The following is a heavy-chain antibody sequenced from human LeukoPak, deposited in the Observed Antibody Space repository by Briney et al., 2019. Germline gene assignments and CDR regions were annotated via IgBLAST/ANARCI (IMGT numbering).Heavy chain of an antibody. Sequence: VASVKVSCKASGYTFTGYYMHWVRQAPGQGLEWMGWINPNSGGTNYAQKFQGRVTMTRDMSTSTVYMELSSLRSEDTAVYSCAREAVTHSYFDYWGQGTLVSVSS. CDR2: INPNSGGT. CDR1: GYTFTGYY. CDR3: AREAVTHSYFDY. V-gene: IGHV1-2*02. D-gene: IGHD4-17*01. J-gene: IGHJ4*02.